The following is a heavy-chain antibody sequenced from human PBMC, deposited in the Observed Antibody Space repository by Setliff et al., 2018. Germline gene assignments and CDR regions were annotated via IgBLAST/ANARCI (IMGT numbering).Heavy chain of an antibody. J-gene: IGHJ5*02. CDR3: ARGYSGSYGRFDP. CDR1: GGSFTPYY. CDR2: VYYSGTA. V-gene: IGHV4-59*12. Sequence: SETLSLTCTVSGGSFTPYYWSWIRHPPGKGLEWIGYVYYSGTAYYNPSLKSRVTISVDTSKKQFTLNLSSVTAADTAVYFCARGYSGSYGRFDPWGQGTLVTVSS. D-gene: IGHD1-26*01.